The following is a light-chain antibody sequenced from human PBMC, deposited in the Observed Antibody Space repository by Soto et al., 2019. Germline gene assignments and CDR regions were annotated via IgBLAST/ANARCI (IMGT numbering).Light chain of an antibody. V-gene: IGKV1-5*03. CDR3: QQYNTYPWT. J-gene: IGKJ1*01. CDR2: KTS. CDR1: QTINNW. Sequence: DVQMTQSPSTLSASVGDRVTITCRASQTINNWLAWYQQRPGKAPTFLIYKTSTLETGVPSRFSGSGSGSEFTLTISSLHPEDFAIYYCQQYNTYPWTFGQGTRVEI.